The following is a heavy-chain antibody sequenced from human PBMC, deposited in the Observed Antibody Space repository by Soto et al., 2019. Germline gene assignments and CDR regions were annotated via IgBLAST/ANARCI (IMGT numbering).Heavy chain of an antibody. D-gene: IGHD5-18*01. CDR3: GGDSGRELWYFDY. CDR2: ISAYNGNT. Sequence: ASVKVSCKASGYTFTSYGISWVRQPPGQGLEWMGWISAYNGNTNDAQKLQGRVTMTADTSTRTAYMELRSLGSDDTAVYCCGGDSGRELWYFDYWGQGTLVTVSS. V-gene: IGHV1-18*01. J-gene: IGHJ4*02. CDR1: GYTFTSYG.